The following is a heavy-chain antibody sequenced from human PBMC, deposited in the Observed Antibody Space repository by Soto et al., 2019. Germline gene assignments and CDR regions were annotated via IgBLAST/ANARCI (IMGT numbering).Heavy chain of an antibody. D-gene: IGHD3-10*01. CDR2: IGGSGGST. CDR1: GFTFNNYA. V-gene: IGHV3-23*01. J-gene: IGHJ4*02. CDR3: AKDMGDYYGLVDY. Sequence: GGSLRLSCAASGFTFNNYAMNWVRQAPGKGLEWVSAIGGSGGSTYYADSVEGRFTTSRDNSKNTLFLQMNSLRAEDTAVYYCAKDMGDYYGLVDYWGQGTLVTVSS.